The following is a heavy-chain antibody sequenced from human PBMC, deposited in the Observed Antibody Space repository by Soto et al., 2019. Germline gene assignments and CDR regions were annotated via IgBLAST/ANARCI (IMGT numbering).Heavy chain of an antibody. V-gene: IGHV3-30*18. J-gene: IGHJ6*02. D-gene: IGHD6-13*01. Sequence: QVQLVESGGGVVQPGRSLILSCAASGFTFSSYGTHWVRQAPGKGLEWVAVISFDGINKYYADSVKGRFTISRDNSKYTLYLQMDSLRAEDTAVYYCAKGREQQLVRIGMDVWGQGTTVTVCS. CDR3: AKGREQQLVRIGMDV. CDR1: GFTFSSYG. CDR2: ISFDGINK.